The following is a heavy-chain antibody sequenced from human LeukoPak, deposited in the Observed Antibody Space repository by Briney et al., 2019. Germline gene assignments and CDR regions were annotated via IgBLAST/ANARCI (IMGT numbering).Heavy chain of an antibody. CDR2: IKQDGSEK. Sequence: GGSLRLSCAASGLIFSNYWMTWVRQAPGKGPQWVANIKQDGSEKYYVDSVKGRFTISRDNAKDSLFLQMNSLRAEDTAMYYCARGINSYYYYGMDVWGQGTTVTVSS. CDR1: GLIFSNYW. V-gene: IGHV3-7*01. D-gene: IGHD2-15*01. CDR3: ARGINSYYYYGMDV. J-gene: IGHJ6*02.